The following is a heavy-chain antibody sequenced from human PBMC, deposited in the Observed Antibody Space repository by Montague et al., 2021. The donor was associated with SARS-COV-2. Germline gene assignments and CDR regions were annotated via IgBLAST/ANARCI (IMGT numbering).Heavy chain of an antibody. CDR2: IDSLGTGT. J-gene: IGHJ6*02. D-gene: IGHD3-10*01. CDR3: VKDDGVFWFGDFGV. Sequence: SLRLSCATFGFSFVNHGMSWVRQAPGKGLEWVSAIDSLGTGTYYAESVKGRFTISRDNADATLSLQMNSLRLDDTAGYYCVKDDGVFWFGDFGVWGQGTTVSVSS. CDR1: GFSFVNHG. V-gene: IGHV3-23*01.